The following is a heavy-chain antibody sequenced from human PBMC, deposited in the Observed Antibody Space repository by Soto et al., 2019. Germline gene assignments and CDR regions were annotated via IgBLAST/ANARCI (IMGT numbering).Heavy chain of an antibody. CDR2: ISYSGST. D-gene: IGHD4-4*01. CDR3: GRDAVTKRDFYYYGMDV. J-gene: IGHJ6*02. CDR1: GGSIKNSGYY. V-gene: IGHV4-31*03. Sequence: QVQLQESGPGLVKPSQTVSVTCTVSGGSIKNSGYYWSWIRLHPEKGLEWIGYISYSGSTDYAPSLKSRVTMSVDTSKNQFFLNLTSVTAADTAVYYCGRDAVTKRDFYYYGMDVWGRGTTVTVSS.